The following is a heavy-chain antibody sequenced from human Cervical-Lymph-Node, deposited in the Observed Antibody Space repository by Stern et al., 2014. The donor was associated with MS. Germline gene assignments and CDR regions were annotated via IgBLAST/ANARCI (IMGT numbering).Heavy chain of an antibody. CDR2: IDYSGST. D-gene: IGHD3-22*01. J-gene: IGHJ4*02. V-gene: IGHV4-59*01. CDR1: DGSISSYY. CDR3: ARGPYYDDSSLFDY. Sequence: VQLVESGPGLVKPSETLSLTCTVSDGSISSYYWSWIRQPTGKGLEWIGYIDYSGSTNYNPSLKSRVTISVDTSRNQFSVRLSSVTAADTAVYYCARGPYYDDSSLFDYWGQGTLVSVSS.